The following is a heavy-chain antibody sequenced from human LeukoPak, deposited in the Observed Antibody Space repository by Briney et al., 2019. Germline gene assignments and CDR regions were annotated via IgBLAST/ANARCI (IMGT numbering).Heavy chain of an antibody. J-gene: IGHJ5*02. D-gene: IGHD3-9*01. CDR3: ARGPLRYFDWLLGERWFDP. V-gene: IGHV4-34*01. Sequence: SETLSLTCAVYSGSFSGYYWSWIRQPPGKGLEWIGEINHSGSTNYNPSLKSRVTISVDTSKNQFSLKLSSVTAADTAVYYCARGPLRYFDWLLGERWFDPWGQGTLVTVSS. CDR1: SGSFSGYY. CDR2: INHSGST.